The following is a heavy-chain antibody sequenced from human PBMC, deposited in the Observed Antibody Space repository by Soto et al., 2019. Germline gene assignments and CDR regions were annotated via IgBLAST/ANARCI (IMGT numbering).Heavy chain of an antibody. V-gene: IGHV3-21*01. Sequence: GGSLRLSCAASGFTFSSYSMNWVRQAPGKGLEWVSSISSSSSYIYYADSVKGRFTISRDNAKNSLYLQMNSLRAEDTAVYYCATPVVVIAIGINGAWWREATLVTVSS. CDR1: GFTFSSYS. CDR3: ATPVVVIAIGINGAW. D-gene: IGHD2-21*01. CDR2: ISSSSSYI. J-gene: IGHJ4*02.